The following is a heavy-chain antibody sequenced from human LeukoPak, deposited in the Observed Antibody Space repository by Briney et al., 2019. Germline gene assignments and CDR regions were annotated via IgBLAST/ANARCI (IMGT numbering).Heavy chain of an antibody. CDR2: IYYSGST. D-gene: IGHD7-27*01. CDR1: GGSISSYY. Sequence: SETLSLTCTVSGGSISSYYRSWIRQPPGKGLEWIGYIYYSGSTNYNPSLKSRVTISVDTSKNQFSLKLSSVTAADTAVYYCASRQTGWSHFDYWGQGTLVTVSS. CDR3: ASRQTGWSHFDY. J-gene: IGHJ4*02. V-gene: IGHV4-59*01.